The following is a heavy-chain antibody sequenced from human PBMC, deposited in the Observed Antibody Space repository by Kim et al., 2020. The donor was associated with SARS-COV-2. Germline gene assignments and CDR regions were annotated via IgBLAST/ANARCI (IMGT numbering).Heavy chain of an antibody. Sequence: GGSLRLSCAASGFTFSSYGMHWVRQAPGKGLEWVAVIWYDGSNKYYADSVKGRFTISRDNSKNTLYLQMNSLRAEDTAVYYCAREGVVVTVFDYWGQGTLVTVSS. CDR1: GFTFSSYG. CDR3: AREGVVVTVFDY. CDR2: IWYDGSNK. J-gene: IGHJ4*02. D-gene: IGHD3-22*01. V-gene: IGHV3-33*01.